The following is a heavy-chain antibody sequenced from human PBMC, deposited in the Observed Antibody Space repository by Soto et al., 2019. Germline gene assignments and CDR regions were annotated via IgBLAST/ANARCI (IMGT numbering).Heavy chain of an antibody. CDR3: TRDASRDSSARGWFDP. Sequence: WEALLLSCASSGFTFRIFTMGWVRHAPGKGLEWVSTISSNSAYIYYTDALRGRFTISRDNAKNSLHLQMNSLRAEDTAVYYCTRDASRDSSARGWFDPWGPGTMVTVSS. CDR2: ISSNSAYI. CDR1: GFTFRIFT. J-gene: IGHJ5*02. D-gene: IGHD6-13*01. V-gene: IGHV3-21*01.